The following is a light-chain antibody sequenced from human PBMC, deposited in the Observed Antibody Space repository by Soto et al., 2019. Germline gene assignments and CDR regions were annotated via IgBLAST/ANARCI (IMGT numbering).Light chain of an antibody. V-gene: IGKV1-39*01. CDR1: QSISTY. J-gene: IGKJ2*01. CDR2: AAS. CDR3: QQSYSNPQT. Sequence: DIQVTQSPSSLSVSVGDRVTITCRASQSISTYLNWYQHKPGKAPNLLIYAASSLQSGVPSRFSGSGSGTDFTLTISSLQPEDFATYYCQQSYSNPQTFGQGTNLEIK.